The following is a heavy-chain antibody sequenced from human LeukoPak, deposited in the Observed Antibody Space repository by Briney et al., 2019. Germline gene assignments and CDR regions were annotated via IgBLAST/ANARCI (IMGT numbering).Heavy chain of an antibody. Sequence: SETLSLTCGVSGGSISSYYWSWIRQPPGKGLEWIGYIYYSGNTNYNPSLKSRLTMSADRSRNQFSLNLNSVTAADTAVYYCARINWNYFDYWGQGILVTVSS. CDR2: IYYSGNT. V-gene: IGHV4-59*08. CDR3: ARINWNYFDY. J-gene: IGHJ4*02. CDR1: GGSISSYY. D-gene: IGHD1-1*01.